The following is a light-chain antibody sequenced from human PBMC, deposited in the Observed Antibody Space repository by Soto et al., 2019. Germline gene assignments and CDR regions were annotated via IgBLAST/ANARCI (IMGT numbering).Light chain of an antibody. V-gene: IGKV3-20*01. CDR1: QSVSSSY. Sequence: EIVLTQSPGTLSLSPGERATLSCRARQSVSSSYLAWYQQKPGQAPRLLIYGASGRATGIPDRFSGSGSGTDCTLTISRLEPEDFAVYYCQQYGSSSLTFGGGTKVEIK. CDR3: QQYGSSSLT. J-gene: IGKJ4*01. CDR2: GAS.